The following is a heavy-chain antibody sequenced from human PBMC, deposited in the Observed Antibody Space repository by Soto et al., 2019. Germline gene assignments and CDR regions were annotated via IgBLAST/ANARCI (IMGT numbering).Heavy chain of an antibody. CDR1: GFTFSSYA. CDR2: ISGSGGST. J-gene: IGHJ6*02. Sequence: PGGSLRLSCAASGFTFSSYAMSWVRQAPGKGLEWVSAISGSGGSTYYADSVKGRFTISRDNSKNTLYLQMNSLRAEDTAVYYCARDPPYGDSYYGMDVWGQGTTVTVSS. V-gene: IGHV3-23*01. D-gene: IGHD4-17*01. CDR3: ARDPPYGDSYYGMDV.